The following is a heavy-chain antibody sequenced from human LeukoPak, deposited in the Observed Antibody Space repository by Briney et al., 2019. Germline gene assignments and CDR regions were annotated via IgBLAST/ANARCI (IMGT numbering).Heavy chain of an antibody. J-gene: IGHJ5*02. D-gene: IGHD3-10*01. CDR3: ARRGPNYFGSGSHDWFDP. CDR1: GGSISSGDYY. CDR2: IYYSGST. V-gene: IGHV4-30-4*01. Sequence: SQTLSLTCTVSGGSISSGDYYWSWIRQPPGKGLEWIGYIYYSGSTYYNPSLKSRVTISVDTSKNQFSLSLSSVTAADTAVYYYARRGPNYFGSGSHDWFDPWGQGTLVIVSS.